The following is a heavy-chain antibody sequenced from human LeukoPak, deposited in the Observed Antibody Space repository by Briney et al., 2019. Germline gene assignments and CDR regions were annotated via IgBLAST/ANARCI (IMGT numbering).Heavy chain of an antibody. CDR1: GFTFSSYA. V-gene: IGHV3-23*01. D-gene: IGHD4-17*01. J-gene: IGHJ6*02. CDR2: ISGSGGST. CDR3: ARVPTLTTVTAYGMDV. Sequence: GGSLRLSCAASGFTFSSYAMSWVRQAPGKGLEWVSAISGSGGSTYYADSVKGRFTISRDNSKNTLHLQMNSLRAEDTAVYYCARVPTLTTVTAYGMDVWGQGTTVTVSS.